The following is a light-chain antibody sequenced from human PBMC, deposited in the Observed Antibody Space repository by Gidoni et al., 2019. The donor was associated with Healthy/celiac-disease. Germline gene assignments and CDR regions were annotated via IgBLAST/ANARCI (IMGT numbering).Light chain of an antibody. J-gene: IGLJ3*02. CDR3: SAYTSSSPLV. V-gene: IGLV2-14*01. CDR2: EVS. CDR1: SSDVGGYNY. Sequence: QSALTQPASVSGSPGQSLPISCTGTSSDVGGYNYVSLYQHHPGKAPILVIYEVSKRPSGVSTRFSGSKSVNTASLTISWLEAEAEADYYCSAYTSSSPLVFGGGTKLTV.